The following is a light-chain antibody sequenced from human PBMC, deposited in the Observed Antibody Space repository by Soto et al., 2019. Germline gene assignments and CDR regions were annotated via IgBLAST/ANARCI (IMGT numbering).Light chain of an antibody. CDR1: QSVSSSY. CDR3: QHYGRSPPSWT. V-gene: IGKV3-20*01. Sequence: ETVLTQSPGTLSLSPGERATLSCRASQSVSSSYLAWYRQKPGQAPRLLIYGASTRATGIPDRFSGSGSGTDFTLTISRLEPEDFAVYYCQHYGRSPPSWTFGQGTKVEIK. CDR2: GAS. J-gene: IGKJ1*01.